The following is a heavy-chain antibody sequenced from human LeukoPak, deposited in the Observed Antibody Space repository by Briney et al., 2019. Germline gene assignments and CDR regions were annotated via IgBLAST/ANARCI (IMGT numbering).Heavy chain of an antibody. D-gene: IGHD1-7*01. V-gene: IGHV3-23*01. Sequence: GGSLRLSCAASGFTFSTFAMVWVRQPPGKGLEWVSSIFPSGGEIHYADSVRGRFTISRDNSKNTLYLQMNSLRAEDTAVYYCAKGYNWNYAGGTGDYFDYWGQGTLVTVSS. CDR3: AKGYNWNYAGGTGDYFDY. CDR1: GFTFSTFA. CDR2: IFPSGGEI. J-gene: IGHJ4*02.